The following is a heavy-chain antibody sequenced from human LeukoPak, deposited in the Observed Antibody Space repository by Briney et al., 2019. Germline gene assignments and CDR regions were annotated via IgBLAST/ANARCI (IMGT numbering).Heavy chain of an antibody. D-gene: IGHD6-19*01. CDR3: AKDAGYSSGWYRLGWFDP. V-gene: IGHV3-23*01. CDR2: ISTSGGDT. J-gene: IGHJ5*02. CDR1: GFTFSSCA. Sequence: TGGSLRLSCVASGFTFSSCAMSWVRQPPGKGLEWVSAISTSGGDTYYADSVKGRFTFSRDNSKNTLYLQMNSLRAEDTAVYYCAKDAGYSSGWYRLGWFDPWGQGTLVTVSS.